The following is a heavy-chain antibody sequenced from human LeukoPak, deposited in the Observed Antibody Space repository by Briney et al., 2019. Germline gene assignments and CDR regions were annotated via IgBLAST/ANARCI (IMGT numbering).Heavy chain of an antibody. D-gene: IGHD1-20*01. Sequence: ASVKVSCKASGYTFTSYSINWVRQAPGQGLEWMGWISAYNGNTKYAQKVQGRVTMTTDTSTSTAYMELRSLRSDDTAVYYCARELTGSNDFDYWGQGTLVTVSS. J-gene: IGHJ4*02. CDR1: GYTFTSYS. CDR3: ARELTGSNDFDY. V-gene: IGHV1-18*01. CDR2: ISAYNGNT.